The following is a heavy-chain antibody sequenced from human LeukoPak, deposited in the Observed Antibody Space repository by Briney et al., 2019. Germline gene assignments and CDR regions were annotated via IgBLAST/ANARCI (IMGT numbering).Heavy chain of an antibody. J-gene: IGHJ6*03. V-gene: IGHV4-38-2*02. CDR3: ARVAGYYYYYMDV. CDR1: GYSISSGYY. Sequence: SETLSLTCTVSGYSISSGYYWGWIRQPPGKGLEWIGSIYHSGSTYYNPSLKSRVTISVDTSKNQFSLKLSSVTAADTAVYYCARVAGYYYYYMDVWGKGTTVTVSS. CDR2: IYHSGST.